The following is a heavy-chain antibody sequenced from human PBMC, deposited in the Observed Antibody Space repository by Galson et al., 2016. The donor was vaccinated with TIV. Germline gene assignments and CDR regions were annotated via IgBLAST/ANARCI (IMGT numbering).Heavy chain of an antibody. J-gene: IGHJ6*01. D-gene: IGHD1/OR15-1a*01. CDR1: GFSCSSYD. Sequence: SVKVSCKASGFSCSSYDVTWVRQAPGQGLEWMGWRSGDNGNTNYPHNLRGRVTMTIDTSTNTAYMELRNLRSDDAAVYYCARGDWDSDYYYLLDVWGQGTTVRVSA. CDR2: RSGDNGNT. CDR3: ARGDWDSDYYYLLDV. V-gene: IGHV1-18*01.